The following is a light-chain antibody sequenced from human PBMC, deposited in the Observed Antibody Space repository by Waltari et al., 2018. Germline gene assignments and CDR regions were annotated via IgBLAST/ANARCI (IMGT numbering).Light chain of an antibody. J-gene: IGLJ3*02. V-gene: IGLV2-8*01. CDR2: EVS. Sequence: QSALTQPPSASGSPGQSVTISCTGTSSDVGGYNYVSWYQQYPGKAPKLMVYEVSKRPSGVPNRFSGSKSGNTTSLTVSGLQADDEADYYCSSYAGSVWVFGGGTTLTVL. CDR1: SSDVGGYNY. CDR3: SSYAGSVWV.